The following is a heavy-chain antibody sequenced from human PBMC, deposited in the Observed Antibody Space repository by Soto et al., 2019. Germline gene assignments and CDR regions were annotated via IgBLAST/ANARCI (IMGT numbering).Heavy chain of an antibody. J-gene: IGHJ4*01. V-gene: IGHV4-4*07. Sequence: SAGTTSPCCWSWSRPPVGKGLERIVRIYTSGITNYNPSLTSRVTMSVDTSKNQFSLNLSSVTAADTAVYDCARGGRFGYCSSNSCHTAGYFAYWGHGALLTVS. CDR3: ARGGRFGYCSSNSCHTAGYFAY. D-gene: IGHD2-2*02. CDR2: IYTSGIT. CDR1: AGTTSPCC.